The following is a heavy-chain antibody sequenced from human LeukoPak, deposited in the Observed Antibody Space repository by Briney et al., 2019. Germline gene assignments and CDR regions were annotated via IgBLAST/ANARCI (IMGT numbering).Heavy chain of an antibody. D-gene: IGHD6-19*01. J-gene: IGHJ6*03. Sequence: QPGGSLRLSCAASGFTFSSYSMNWVRQAPGKGLEWVSYISSSSSTIYYADSVKGRFTISRDNSKNTLYLQMNSLRADDTAVYYCAKADYYSYMDVWGKGTTVTVSS. CDR2: ISSSSSTI. CDR3: AKADYYSYMDV. V-gene: IGHV3-48*01. CDR1: GFTFSSYS.